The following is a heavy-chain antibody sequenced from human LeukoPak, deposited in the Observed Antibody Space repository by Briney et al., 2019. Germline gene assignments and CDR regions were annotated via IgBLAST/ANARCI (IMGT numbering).Heavy chain of an antibody. D-gene: IGHD2-15*01. CDR3: ASPPATNLDY. J-gene: IGHJ4*02. Sequence: GGSLRISCAASGFTISSYAMQWVRQDPGKGLEWVAVISYDGSNKYYADSVKGRFTISRDNSKNTLYLQMNSLRAEDTAVYYCASPPATNLDYWGQGTLVTVSS. V-gene: IGHV3-30-3*01. CDR2: ISYDGSNK. CDR1: GFTISSYA.